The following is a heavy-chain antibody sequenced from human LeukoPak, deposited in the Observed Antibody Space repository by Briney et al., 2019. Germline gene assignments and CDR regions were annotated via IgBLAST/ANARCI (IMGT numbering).Heavy chain of an antibody. CDR2: ISAYNGNT. CDR3: ARDYDSSGYYYPTFDY. J-gene: IGHJ4*02. CDR1: GYTFTSYG. V-gene: IGHV1-18*01. D-gene: IGHD3-22*01. Sequence: GASVKVSCKASGYTFTSYGISWVRQAPGQGLEWMGWISAYNGNTNYAQKLQGRVTMTTGTSTSTAYMELRNLRSDDTAVYYCARDYDSSGYYYPTFDYWGQGTLVTVSS.